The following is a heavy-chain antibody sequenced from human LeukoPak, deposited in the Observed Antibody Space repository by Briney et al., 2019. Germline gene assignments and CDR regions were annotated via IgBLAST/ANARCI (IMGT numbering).Heavy chain of an antibody. V-gene: IGHV1-18*01. CDR2: ISGYNGNT. D-gene: IGHD1-14*01. Sequence: WASVKVSCKASGYTFTSYGINWVRQAPGQGLEWMGWISGYNGNTNYAQKLQGRVTMTTDPSTTTAYMELRSLRSDDTAVYYCAKPARTDYADYWGQGTLVTVSS. CDR1: GYTFTSYG. CDR3: AKPARTDYADY. J-gene: IGHJ4*02.